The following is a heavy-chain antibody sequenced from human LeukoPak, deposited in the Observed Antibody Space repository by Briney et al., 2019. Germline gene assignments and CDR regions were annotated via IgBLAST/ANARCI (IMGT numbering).Heavy chain of an antibody. CDR1: GFTFSSYA. Sequence: GGSLRLSCAASGFTFSSYAMSWVRQAPGKGLEWVSAISGSGGSTYYADSVKGRFTISRDNSKNTLYLQMNSLRAEDTAVYYCAKDWGNYYDSSGYQTFQHWGQGTLVTVSS. V-gene: IGHV3-23*01. D-gene: IGHD3-22*01. CDR2: ISGSGGST. CDR3: AKDWGNYYDSSGYQTFQH. J-gene: IGHJ1*01.